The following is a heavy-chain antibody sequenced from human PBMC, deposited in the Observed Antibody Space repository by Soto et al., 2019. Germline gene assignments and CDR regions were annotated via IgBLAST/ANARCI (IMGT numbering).Heavy chain of an antibody. J-gene: IGHJ4*02. D-gene: IGHD6-19*01. Sequence: ASVKVSCKASGYTFTSYAMHWVRQAPGQRLEWMGWINAGNGNTKYSQKLQGRVTITRDTSASTAYMELSSLRSEDTAVYYCARVKYSSGWSEDYWGQGTLVTVSS. CDR3: ARVKYSSGWSEDY. CDR2: INAGNGNT. CDR1: GYTFTSYA. V-gene: IGHV1-3*01.